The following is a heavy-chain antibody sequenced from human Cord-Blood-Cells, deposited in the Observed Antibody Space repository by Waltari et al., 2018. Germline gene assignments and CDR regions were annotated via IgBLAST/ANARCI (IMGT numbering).Heavy chain of an antibody. D-gene: IGHD2-2*01. V-gene: IGHV4-30-4*01. J-gene: IGHJ3*02. CDR2: IYYSGST. CDR3: ASPLYCSSTSCYDAFDI. CDR1: GGSLSSGDSS. Sequence: QVQLQESGPGLVKPSQNLSLTCTVSGGSLSSGDSSWSSLRPPPGKGLEWIGYIYYSGSTYYNPSLKSRVTISVDTSKNQFSLKLGSVTAADTAVYYCASPLYCSSTSCYDAFDIWGQGTMVTVSS.